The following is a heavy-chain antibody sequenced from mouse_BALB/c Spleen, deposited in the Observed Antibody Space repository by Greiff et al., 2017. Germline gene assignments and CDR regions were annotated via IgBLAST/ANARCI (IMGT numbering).Heavy chain of an antibody. CDR2: IYPGNSDT. CDR1: GYSFTSYW. V-gene: IGHV1-5*01. D-gene: IGHD2-4*01. Sequence: EVQLQQSGTVLARPGASVKMSCKASGYSFTSYWMHWVKQRPGQGLEWIGAIYPGNSDTSYNQKFKGKAKLTAVTSASTAYMELSSLTNEDSAVYYCTRLYDYSFYLDYWGQGTTLTVSA. CDR3: TRLYDYSFYLDY. J-gene: IGHJ2*01.